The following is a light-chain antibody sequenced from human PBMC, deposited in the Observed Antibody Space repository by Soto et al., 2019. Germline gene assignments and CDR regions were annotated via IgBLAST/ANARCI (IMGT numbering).Light chain of an antibody. J-gene: IGLJ1*01. CDR2: RNN. CDR3: ATWDDSLNGFYV. V-gene: IGLV1-47*01. CDR1: TSNIGSNY. Sequence: QSVLTQPPSASGTPGQGVTISCSGSTSNIGSNYVYWYQQLPGTAPKLLIYRNNQRPSGVPDRFSGSQSGTSASLAISGLRSEDEADYFCATWDDSLNGFYVFGTATKLTVL.